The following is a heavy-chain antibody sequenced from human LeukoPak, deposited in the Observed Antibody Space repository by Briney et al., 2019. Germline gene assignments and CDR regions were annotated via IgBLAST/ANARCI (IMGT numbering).Heavy chain of an antibody. J-gene: IGHJ1*01. V-gene: IGHV3-23*01. Sequence: PGGSLRLSCAASGFTFSSYAMSWVRQAPGKGLEWVSAISGSGGSTYYADSVKGRFTISRDNSKNTLYLQMNSLRAEDTAVYYCAKADYYGSRRQPDRGYFQHWGQGTLVTVSS. CDR3: AKADYYGSRRQPDRGYFQH. CDR2: ISGSGGST. CDR1: GFTFSSYA. D-gene: IGHD3-10*01.